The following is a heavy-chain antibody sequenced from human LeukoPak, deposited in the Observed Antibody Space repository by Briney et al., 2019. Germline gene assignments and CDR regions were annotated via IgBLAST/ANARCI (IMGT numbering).Heavy chain of an antibody. CDR2: INPTGGST. V-gene: IGHV1-46*01. D-gene: IGHD3-16*01. CDR1: GYTFTSYY. Sequence: ASVKVSCNASGYTFTSYYLHWVRQAPGQGLEWMGIINPTGGSTSYAQNFQGRLTMTRDMSTSTVYMELSSLRSEDTAVYYCARDGNPIMAGRWFGAVDWFDPWGQGTLVTVSS. J-gene: IGHJ5*02. CDR3: ARDGNPIMAGRWFGAVDWFDP.